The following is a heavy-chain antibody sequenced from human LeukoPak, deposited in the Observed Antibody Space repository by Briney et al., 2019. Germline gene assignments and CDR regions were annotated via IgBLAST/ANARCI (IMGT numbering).Heavy chain of an antibody. J-gene: IGHJ4*02. Sequence: PSETLSLTCAVYGGSFSGYYWSWIRQPPGKGLEWIGEINHSGSTNYNPSLRSRVTVSVHASKNQLSLKLSSVTAADTAVYYCARQWLVSPLFDYWGQGTLVTVSS. CDR2: INHSGST. CDR3: ARQWLVSPLFDY. D-gene: IGHD6-19*01. V-gene: IGHV4-34*01. CDR1: GGSFSGYY.